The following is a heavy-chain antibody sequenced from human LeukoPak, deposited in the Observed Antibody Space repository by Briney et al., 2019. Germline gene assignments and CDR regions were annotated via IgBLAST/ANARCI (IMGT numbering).Heavy chain of an antibody. V-gene: IGHV3-33*01. J-gene: IGHJ5*02. CDR1: GFTFSSYG. D-gene: IGHD3-10*01. CDR2: IWYDGSNK. Sequence: PGRSLRLSCAASGFTFSSYGMHWVRQAPGKGLEWVAVIWYDGSNKYYADSVKGRFTISRDNSKNTLYLQINSLRAEDTAVYYFAREMPGSGSYYQNWFDPWGQGTLVTVSS. CDR3: AREMPGSGSYYQNWFDP.